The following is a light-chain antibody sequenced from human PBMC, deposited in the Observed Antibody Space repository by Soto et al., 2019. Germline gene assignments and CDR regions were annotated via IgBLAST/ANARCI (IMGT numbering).Light chain of an antibody. CDR1: QSVSSY. V-gene: IGKV3-11*01. CDR3: QHHSNCPLT. CDR2: DAS. Sequence: EIVLTQSPATLSLSPGERATLSCRASQSVSSYLAWYQQKPGQAPRLLIYDASNTATGIPARFSGSGSGTAFTLTISSLEPEDFAVYYYQHHSNCPLTFGGGTKVYIK. J-gene: IGKJ4*01.